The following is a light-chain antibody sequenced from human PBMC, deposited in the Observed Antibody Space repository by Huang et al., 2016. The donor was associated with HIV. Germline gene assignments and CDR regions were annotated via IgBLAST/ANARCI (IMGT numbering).Light chain of an antibody. V-gene: IGKV3-15*01. CDR2: GAF. Sequence: DILMTQSPDTLSVSPGERATLSCRASQSVSSSLAWYQQKPGQAPRLIIYGAFTRATGVPARFSGSGSGTDVTLTISSLQSEDFAVYFCQQYSNRPPWTFGQGTRVDLK. CDR3: QQYSNRPPWT. CDR1: QSVSSS. J-gene: IGKJ1*01.